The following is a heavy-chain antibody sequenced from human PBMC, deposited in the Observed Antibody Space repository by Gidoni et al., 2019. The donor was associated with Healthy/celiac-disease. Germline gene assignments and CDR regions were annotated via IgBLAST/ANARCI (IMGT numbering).Heavy chain of an antibody. CDR1: GFPFSSYA. Sequence: EVQLLESGGGLVQPGGSLRLPCAASGFPFSSYAMGWVSQAPGKGLEWVSAISGSGGSTYYADSVKGRFTISRDNAKNTLYLQMNSLRAEDTAVYYCGTLPLWFGELPLRPYFDYWGQGTLVTVSS. D-gene: IGHD3-10*01. V-gene: IGHV3-23*01. CDR3: GTLPLWFGELPLRPYFDY. CDR2: ISGSGGST. J-gene: IGHJ4*02.